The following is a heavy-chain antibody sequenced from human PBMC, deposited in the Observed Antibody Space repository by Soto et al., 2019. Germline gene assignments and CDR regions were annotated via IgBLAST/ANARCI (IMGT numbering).Heavy chain of an antibody. Sequence: QVQLQESGPGLVKPSETLSLTCTVSGGSISSYYWSWIRQPPGEGLEWIGYIYYSGSTNYNPSLKSRVTISVDTSKTQFSLKLSSVSAADTAVYYCARFNWFFDLWGRGTLVTVSS. CDR3: ARFNWFFDL. CDR1: GGSISSYY. CDR2: IYYSGST. J-gene: IGHJ2*01. V-gene: IGHV4-59*08.